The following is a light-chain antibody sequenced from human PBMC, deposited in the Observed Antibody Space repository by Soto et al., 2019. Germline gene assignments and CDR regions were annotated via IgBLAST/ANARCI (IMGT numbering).Light chain of an antibody. V-gene: IGKV3-15*01. Sequence: EIVMTQSPATLSVSPGERATLSCRASQSVTSNLAWYQQKPGQAPRLLIYGASTTATGIPARFSGSGSGADLTLDSRSLLSEDFAVYYCHQYNNRPPLTFGQGTRLEIK. CDR2: GAS. CDR3: HQYNNRPPLT. CDR1: QSVTSN. J-gene: IGKJ5*01.